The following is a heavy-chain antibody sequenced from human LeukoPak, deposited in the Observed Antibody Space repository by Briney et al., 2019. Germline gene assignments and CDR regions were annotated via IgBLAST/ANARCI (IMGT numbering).Heavy chain of an antibody. Sequence: ASVKVSCKASGYTFTSYDINWVRQATGQGLEWMGWINPNSGGTNYAQKFQGRVTMTRDTSISTAYMELSRLRSDDTAVYYCARDQLPAARRDYNWFDPWGQGTLVTVSS. J-gene: IGHJ5*02. CDR2: INPNSGGT. V-gene: IGHV1-2*02. CDR1: GYTFTSYD. CDR3: ARDQLPAARRDYNWFDP. D-gene: IGHD2-2*01.